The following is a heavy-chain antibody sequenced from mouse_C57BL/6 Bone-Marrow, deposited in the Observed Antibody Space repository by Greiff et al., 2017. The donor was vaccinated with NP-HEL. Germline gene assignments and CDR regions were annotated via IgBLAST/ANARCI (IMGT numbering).Heavy chain of an antibody. CDR2: IDPENGDT. V-gene: IGHV14-4*01. D-gene: IGHD1-1*01. J-gene: IGHJ4*01. CDR1: GFNIKDDY. Sequence: EVQRVESGAELERPGASVKLSCTASGFNIKDDYMHWVKQRPEQGLEWIGWIDPENGDTEYASKFQGKATITADTSSNTAYLQLSSLTSEDTAVYYCTPTVVAPYAMDYWGQGTSVTVSS. CDR3: TPTVVAPYAMDY.